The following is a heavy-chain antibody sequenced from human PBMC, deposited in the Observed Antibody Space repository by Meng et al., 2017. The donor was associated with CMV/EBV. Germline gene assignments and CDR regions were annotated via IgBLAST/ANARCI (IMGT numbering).Heavy chain of an antibody. J-gene: IGHJ4*02. D-gene: IGHD3-10*01. Sequence: QVQLVHAGVTLKKPGASVKVSCKASGYTFTSYGISGVRQPPGQGLEWMGWISAYNGNTNYEQKLQGRVTMTTDTSTSTAYMELRSLRSDDTAVYYCARDRTMVRGVTGYWGQGTLVTVSS. CDR3: ARDRTMVRGVTGY. V-gene: IGHV1-18*01. CDR1: GYTFTSYG. CDR2: ISAYNGNT.